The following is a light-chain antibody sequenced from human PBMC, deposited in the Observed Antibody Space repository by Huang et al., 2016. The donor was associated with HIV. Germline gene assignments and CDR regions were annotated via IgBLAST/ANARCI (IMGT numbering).Light chain of an antibody. V-gene: IGKV3-11*01. Sequence: EIVLTQSPATLSLSPGERATLSCRASQSVSSYLAWYQQTPGQAPRRLIYDASNRATGVPARFTGSGSGTDFTLTISSLEPEDFAVYYCQQRSNWPLTFGGGTKVEIK. CDR1: QSVSSY. J-gene: IGKJ4*01. CDR2: DAS. CDR3: QQRSNWPLT.